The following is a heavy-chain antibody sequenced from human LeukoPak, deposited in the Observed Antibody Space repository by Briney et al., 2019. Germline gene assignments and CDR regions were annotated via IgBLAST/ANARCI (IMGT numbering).Heavy chain of an antibody. CDR3: ARQRYSDY. V-gene: IGHV3-7*01. D-gene: IGHD1-1*01. CDR1: GFTFSRYR. Sequence: NPGGSLRLSCAASGFTFSRYRMTWVRQAPGKGLEWVANIKEDGSENSYVESVKGRFTISRDNAKNSLYLQLNSLRAEDTAVYFCARQRYSDYWGQGTLVTVSS. J-gene: IGHJ4*02. CDR2: IKEDGSEN.